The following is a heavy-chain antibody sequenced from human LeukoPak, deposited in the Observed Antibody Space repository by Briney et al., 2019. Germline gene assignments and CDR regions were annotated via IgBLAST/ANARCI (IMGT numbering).Heavy chain of an antibody. CDR1: GGSFSGYY. V-gene: IGHV4-34*01. Sequence: SETLSLTCAVCGGSFSGYYWSWIRQPPGKGLEWIGEINHSGSTNYNPSLKSRVTISVDTSKNQFSLKLSSVTAADTAVYYCARVRRIAAAGTFDYWGQGTLVTVSS. CDR2: INHSGST. D-gene: IGHD6-13*01. J-gene: IGHJ4*02. CDR3: ARVRRIAAAGTFDY.